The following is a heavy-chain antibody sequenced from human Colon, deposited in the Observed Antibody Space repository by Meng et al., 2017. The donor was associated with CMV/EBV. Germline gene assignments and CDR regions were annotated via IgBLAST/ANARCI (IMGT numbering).Heavy chain of an antibody. CDR1: GFTFSISG. V-gene: IGHV3-30*02. CDR2: IRSDGSDE. J-gene: IGHJ6*02. D-gene: IGHD3-3*01. Sequence: GESLKISCAASGFTFSISGMHWVRQAPGKGLEWVALIRSDGSDEYYADSVKGRFTISKDNSKNMLFLQMNSLRAEDTAVYYCAKDKGFRYLEWSSVWGQGTTVTVSS. CDR3: AKDKGFRYLEWSSV.